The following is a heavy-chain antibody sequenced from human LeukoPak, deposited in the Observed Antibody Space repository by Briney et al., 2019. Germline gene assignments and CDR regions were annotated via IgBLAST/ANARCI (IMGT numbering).Heavy chain of an antibody. CDR2: ISSSSSYI. J-gene: IGHJ4*02. Sequence: GSLRLSCAASGFAFGSCSMNWVRQAPGKGLEWVSSISSSSSYISYAESVKGRFTISRDNAKNSLYLQMNSLRAEDTAVYYCAKERGYCSSTSCHVFDYWGQGTLVTVSS. D-gene: IGHD2-2*01. V-gene: IGHV3-21*01. CDR3: AKERGYCSSTSCHVFDY. CDR1: GFAFGSCS.